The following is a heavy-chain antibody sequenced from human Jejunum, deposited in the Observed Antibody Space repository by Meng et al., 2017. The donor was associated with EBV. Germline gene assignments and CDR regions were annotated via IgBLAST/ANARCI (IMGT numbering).Heavy chain of an antibody. V-gene: IGHV7-4-1*02. Sequence: QVQLVQSGSELKNPGASVKVSCKASGYTFTTYSMHWVRQAPGQGLEWMGWINTDTGNPTYAQGFTGRFVFSLDTSVSTAYLQISTLTPEDTAVYYCAKGSGTYYRIGQYHFDYWGQGTLVTVSS. CDR2: INTDTGNP. D-gene: IGHD3-10*01. CDR1: GYTFTTYS. CDR3: AKGSGTYYRIGQYHFDY. J-gene: IGHJ4*02.